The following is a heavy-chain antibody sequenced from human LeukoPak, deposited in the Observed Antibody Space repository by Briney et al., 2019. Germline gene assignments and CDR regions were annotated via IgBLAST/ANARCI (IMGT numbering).Heavy chain of an antibody. D-gene: IGHD6-13*01. CDR1: GGSISSSSYY. CDR2: IYYSGST. Sequence: TSETLSLTCTVSGGSISSSSYYWGWIRQPPGKGLEWIGSIYYSGSTYYNPSLKSRVTISVDTSKNQFSLKLSSVTAADTAVYYCASLLSSSWYGEYFQHWGQGTLVTVSS. CDR3: ASLLSSSWYGEYFQH. V-gene: IGHV4-39*07. J-gene: IGHJ1*01.